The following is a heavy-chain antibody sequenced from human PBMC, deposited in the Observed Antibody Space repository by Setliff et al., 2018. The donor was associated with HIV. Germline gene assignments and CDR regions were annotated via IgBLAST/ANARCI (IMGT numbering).Heavy chain of an antibody. CDR3: ARGTLVVPDARDYYYYLDI. CDR2: IFNSGST. J-gene: IGHJ6*03. CDR1: GGGSISSRY. Sequence: SETLSLTCTVSGGGSISSRYWSWIRQSPGKGLEWIGYIFNSGSTNDNPSLKSRLTISVDTSKNQFSLRLRSVTAADSAVYYCARGTLVVPDARDYYYYLDIWGQGNTVTVSS. D-gene: IGHD2-2*01. V-gene: IGHV4-59*11.